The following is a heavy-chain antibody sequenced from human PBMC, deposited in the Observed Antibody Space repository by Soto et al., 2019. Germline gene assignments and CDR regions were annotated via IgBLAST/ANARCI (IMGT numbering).Heavy chain of an antibody. V-gene: IGHV3-23*01. CDR1: GFTFSNYA. Sequence: EVQLLESGGGLVQPGGSLRLSCAAAGFTFSNYALTWVRQSPGKGLEWVSTFSGSGGSTYYADSVRARFPISRDNSKITLFLQMNSLRVEDTAIYYCARDWTGDTCPCLDVWGQGTTVSVSS. J-gene: IGHJ6*02. D-gene: IGHD3-16*01. CDR3: ARDWTGDTCPCLDV. CDR2: FSGSGGST.